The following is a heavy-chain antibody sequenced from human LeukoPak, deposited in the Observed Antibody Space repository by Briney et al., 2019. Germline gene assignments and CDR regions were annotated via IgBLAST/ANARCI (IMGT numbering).Heavy chain of an antibody. CDR1: GFTFSSYS. Sequence: TGGSLRLSCAASGFTFSSYSMNWVRQAPGKGLEWVSYISSSGSTIYYADSVEGRFTISRDNAKNSLYLQMNSLRAEDTAVYYCARSELGYNYYYMDVWGKGTTVTISS. CDR2: ISSSGSTI. D-gene: IGHD1-26*01. J-gene: IGHJ6*03. V-gene: IGHV3-48*04. CDR3: ARSELGYNYYYMDV.